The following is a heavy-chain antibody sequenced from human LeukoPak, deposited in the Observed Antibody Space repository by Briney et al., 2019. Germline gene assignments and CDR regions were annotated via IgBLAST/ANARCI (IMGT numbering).Heavy chain of an antibody. D-gene: IGHD1-14*01. CDR3: AREGETGNWFDP. CDR2: INPDSDIT. J-gene: IGHJ5*02. Sequence: ASVKVSCKASGYSFTDHYVHWVRQAPGQALEWMGWINPDSDITNSAQKFQGRVIMTRDTSISAVYMELSRLRCDDTAIYYCAREGETGNWFDPLGQGTLVTVSS. CDR1: GYSFTDHY. V-gene: IGHV1-2*02.